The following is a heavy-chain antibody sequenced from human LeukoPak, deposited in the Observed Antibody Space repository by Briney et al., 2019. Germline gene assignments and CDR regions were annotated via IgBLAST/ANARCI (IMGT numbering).Heavy chain of an antibody. V-gene: IGHV3-30-3*01. J-gene: IGHJ3*02. Sequence: GGSLRLSCAASGFTFSSYAMHWVRQAPGKGLEWVAVISYDGSNKYYADSVKGRFTISRDNSKNTLYLQMNSLRAEDTAVYYCARVLTYYYDSSGYSVDAFDIWAKGQWSPSLQ. D-gene: IGHD3-22*01. CDR1: GFTFSSYA. CDR3: ARVLTYYYDSSGYSVDAFDI. CDR2: ISYDGSNK.